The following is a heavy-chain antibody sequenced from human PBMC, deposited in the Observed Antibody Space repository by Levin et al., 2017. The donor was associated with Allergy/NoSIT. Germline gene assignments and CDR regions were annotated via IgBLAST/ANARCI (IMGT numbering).Heavy chain of an antibody. CDR1: GGTFSSYT. CDR3: AREVAVAGRGYYFDY. D-gene: IGHD6-19*01. J-gene: IGHJ4*02. Sequence: SVKVSCKASGGTFSSYTISWVRQAPGQGLEWMGRIIPILGIANYAQKFQGRVTITADKSTSTAYMELSSLRSEDTAVYYCAREVAVAGRGYYFDYWGQGTLVTVSS. V-gene: IGHV1-69*04. CDR2: IIPILGIA.